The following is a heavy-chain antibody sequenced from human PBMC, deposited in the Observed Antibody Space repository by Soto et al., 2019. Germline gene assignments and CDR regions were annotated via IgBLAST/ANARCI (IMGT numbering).Heavy chain of an antibody. CDR2: ISNNGDTA. CDR1: GFTFSSYA. CDR3: AKSRVFIGAIVTLLDS. Sequence: EVQLLESGGGLVQPGGSLTLSCATSGFTFSSYAMVWVRQAAEKGLEWVASISNNGDTAYYADSVKGRFTISRGNSEXPLYLQMNGLSADDTALYFCAKSRVFIGAIVTLLDSWGQGTQVTVSS. D-gene: IGHD3-16*02. V-gene: IGHV3-23*01. J-gene: IGHJ4*02.